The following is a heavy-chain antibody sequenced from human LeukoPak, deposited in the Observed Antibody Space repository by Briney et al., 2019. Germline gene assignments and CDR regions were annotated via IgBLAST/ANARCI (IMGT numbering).Heavy chain of an antibody. CDR3: ARSDYYDSSGYYSEYFQH. Sequence: GGSLRLSCAASGFTFSDYYMSWIRQAPGKGLEWVSYISSSGSTIYYADSVKGRFTISRDNAKNSLYLQMNSLRAEDTAVYYCARSDYYDSSGYYSEYFQHWGQGTLVTLSS. V-gene: IGHV3-11*01. D-gene: IGHD3-22*01. CDR2: ISSSGSTI. J-gene: IGHJ1*01. CDR1: GFTFSDYY.